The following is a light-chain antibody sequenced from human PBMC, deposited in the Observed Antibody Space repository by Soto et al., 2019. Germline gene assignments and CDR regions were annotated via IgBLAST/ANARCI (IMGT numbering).Light chain of an antibody. V-gene: IGLV4-69*01. J-gene: IGLJ1*01. Sequence: QLVLTQSPSASASLGASVKLTCTLSSGHSSYAIAWHQQQPEKGPRYLMKLNSDGSHSKGDGIPGRFSGSSSGAERYLTISSLQAEDAADYYCQTWGTGIHYVFGTGTKLTVL. CDR2: LNSDGSH. CDR3: QTWGTGIHYV. CDR1: SGHSSYA.